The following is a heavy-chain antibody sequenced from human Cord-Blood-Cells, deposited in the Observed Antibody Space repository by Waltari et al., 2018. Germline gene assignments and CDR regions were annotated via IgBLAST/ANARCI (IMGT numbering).Heavy chain of an antibody. J-gene: IGHJ3*02. D-gene: IGHD6-6*01. Sequence: QVQLVQSGAEVKKPGSSVKVSCKASGGTFSSYAISWVRQAPGQGLEWMGGSIPNFGTANYAQKFQGRVTITADESTSTAYMELSSLRSEDTAVYYCARVRRIAAIDAFDIWGQGTMVTVSS. CDR2: SIPNFGTA. V-gene: IGHV1-69*01. CDR3: ARVRRIAAIDAFDI. CDR1: GGTFSSYA.